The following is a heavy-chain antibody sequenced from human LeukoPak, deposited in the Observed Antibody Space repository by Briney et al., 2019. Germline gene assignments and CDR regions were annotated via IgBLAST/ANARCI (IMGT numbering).Heavy chain of an antibody. CDR3: AIHIVVVPAAKKKNWFDP. CDR1: GGSFSGYY. D-gene: IGHD2-2*01. V-gene: IGHV4-34*01. CDR2: INHSGST. J-gene: IGHJ5*02. Sequence: PSETLSLTCAVYGGSFSGYYWSWIRQPPGKGPEWIGEINHSGSTNYNPSLKSRVTISVDTSKNQFSLKLSSVTAADTAVYYCAIHIVVVPAAKKKNWFDPWGQGTLVTVSS.